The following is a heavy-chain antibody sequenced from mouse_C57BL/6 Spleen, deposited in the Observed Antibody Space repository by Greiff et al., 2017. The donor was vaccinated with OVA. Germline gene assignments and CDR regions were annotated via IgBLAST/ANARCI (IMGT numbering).Heavy chain of an antibody. CDR2: IYPRSGNT. CDR3: AREVYDGYPLFDY. V-gene: IGHV1-81*01. D-gene: IGHD2-3*01. J-gene: IGHJ2*01. CDR1: GYTFTSYG. Sequence: QVHVKQSGAELARPGASVKLSCKASGYTFTSYGISWVKQRTGQGLEWIGEIYPRSGNTYYNEKFKGKATLTADKSSSTAYMELRSLTSEDSAVYFCAREVYDGYPLFDYWGQGTTLTVSS.